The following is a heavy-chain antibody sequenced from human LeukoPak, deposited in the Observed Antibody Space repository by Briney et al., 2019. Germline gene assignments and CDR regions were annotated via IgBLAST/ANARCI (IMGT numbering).Heavy chain of an antibody. V-gene: IGHV1-46*01. D-gene: IGHD3-22*01. CDR2: INPSGGST. J-gene: IGHJ4*02. CDR1: GYTFTSYY. CDR3: ARARAFLTMIAPNDY. Sequence: GASVKVSCKASGYTFTSYYMHWVRQAPGQGLEWMGIINPSGGSTSYAQKFQGRVTMTRDTSTSTVYMELSSLRSEDTAVYYCARARAFLTMIAPNDYRGQGTLVTVSS.